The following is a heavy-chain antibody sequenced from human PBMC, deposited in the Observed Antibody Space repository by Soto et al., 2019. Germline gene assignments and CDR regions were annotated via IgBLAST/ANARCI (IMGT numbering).Heavy chain of an antibody. CDR2: INAGNGNT. CDR3: ARYCISTSCRMNGYYYYGMDV. CDR1: GYTFSNYG. J-gene: IGHJ6*02. Sequence: ASVKVSCKASGYTFSNYGIHWVRQAPGQRLEWMGLINAGNGNTKYSQKFQGRVTLTRDTSASTAYMELSSLRSEDTAVYYCARYCISTSCRMNGYYYYGMDVWGQGTTVTVSS. D-gene: IGHD2-2*01. V-gene: IGHV1-3*01.